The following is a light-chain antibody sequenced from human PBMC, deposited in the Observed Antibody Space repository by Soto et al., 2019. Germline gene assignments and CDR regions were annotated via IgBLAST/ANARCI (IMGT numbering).Light chain of an antibody. CDR1: QSVSSY. V-gene: IGKV3-11*01. J-gene: IGKJ2*01. Sequence: EIVLTQSPATLSLSPGERATLSCRASQSVSSYLAWYQQKPSQAPRLLIYDASNRPTGIPGRFSGSGSGTDFTLTISSLEPEDFAVYYCQQRSNWPRYTFGQGTKLEIK. CDR2: DAS. CDR3: QQRSNWPRYT.